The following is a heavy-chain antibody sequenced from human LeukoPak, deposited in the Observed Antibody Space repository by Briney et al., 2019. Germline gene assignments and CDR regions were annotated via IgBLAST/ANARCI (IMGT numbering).Heavy chain of an antibody. V-gene: IGHV3-30*02. Sequence: PGGSLRLSCAASGFSFSGYGMHWVRQVPGKGVEWVAFIRYDGITKFYIDSVKGRFAISRDNSKNTLSLQMNSLRTEDTAVYYCAALHTGTFVDYWGQGTLVTVSS. CDR3: AALHTGTFVDY. CDR1: GFSFSGYG. CDR2: IRYDGITK. J-gene: IGHJ4*02. D-gene: IGHD4-17*01.